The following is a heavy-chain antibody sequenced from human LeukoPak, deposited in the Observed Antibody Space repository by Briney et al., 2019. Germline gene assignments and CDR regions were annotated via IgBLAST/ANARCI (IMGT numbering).Heavy chain of an antibody. CDR1: GVSINSGDYY. D-gene: IGHD3-22*01. CDR3: ARAYDTRGYMRRGFGY. V-gene: IGHV4-61*02. CDR2: IFASGKT. Sequence: SQTLSLTCTVSGVSINSGDYYWSWIRQPAGKGLEWIGRIFASGKTNYSPSLESRVTISVDTSKNQFSLKLSSVTAADTAVYYCARAYDTRGYMRRGFGYWGQGTLATVSS. J-gene: IGHJ4*02.